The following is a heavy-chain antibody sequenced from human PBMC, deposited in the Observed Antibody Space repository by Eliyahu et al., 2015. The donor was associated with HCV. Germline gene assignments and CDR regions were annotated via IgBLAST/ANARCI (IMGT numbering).Heavy chain of an antibody. CDR3: ARDWDCSTATCYTGKWFDY. J-gene: IGHJ4*02. Sequence: EVQLVESGGGLVQPGGSLRLSCAASGFXFGDYSMNWVRQAPGKGLEWVSYITSSSSTIYYADSVKGRFTVSRDNAENSLYLQMNSLRAEDTAIYYCARDWDCSTATCYTGKWFDYWGQGTLVTVSS. D-gene: IGHD2-2*02. V-gene: IGHV3-48*01. CDR2: ITSSSSTI. CDR1: GFXFGDYS.